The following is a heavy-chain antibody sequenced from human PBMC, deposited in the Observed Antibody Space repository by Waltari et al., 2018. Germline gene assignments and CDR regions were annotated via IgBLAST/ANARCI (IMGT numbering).Heavy chain of an antibody. J-gene: IGHJ4*02. CDR2: IYYSGST. D-gene: IGHD5-18*01. V-gene: IGHV4-30-4*08. Sequence: QVQLPESGPGLVKPSQTLSLTCTVSGGYVSRRAYYWCWIPPPPGKGLEWIGYIYYSGSTYSNPSLRSRVTISVDTSNNQFSLKLSSVPAADTAVYYCARQSRGYSYCFDYWGQGTLVTVSS. CDR3: ARQSRGYSYCFDY. CDR1: GGYVSRRAYY.